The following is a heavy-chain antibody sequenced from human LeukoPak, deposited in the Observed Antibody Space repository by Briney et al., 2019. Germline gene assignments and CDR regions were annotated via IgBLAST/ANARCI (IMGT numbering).Heavy chain of an antibody. CDR1: GYTFTYYY. CDR3: ARDSLYSSGWRPKTYYYYGMDV. V-gene: IGHV1-46*01. Sequence: GASVKVSCKASGYTFTYYYMHWVRQAPGQGLEWMGIINPSVGSTSYAQKFQGRVTMTRDTSTSTVYMELSSLRSEDTAVYYCARDSLYSSGWRPKTYYYYGMDVWGQGTTVTVSS. D-gene: IGHD6-19*01. J-gene: IGHJ6*02. CDR2: INPSVGST.